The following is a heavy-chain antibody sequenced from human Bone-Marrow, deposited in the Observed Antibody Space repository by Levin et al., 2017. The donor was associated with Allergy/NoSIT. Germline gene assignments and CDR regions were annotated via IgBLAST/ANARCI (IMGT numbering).Heavy chain of an antibody. J-gene: IGHJ5*02. CDR3: ATFANFGPNWFDP. CDR2: MNPNSGST. CDR1: GYSFRSYD. V-gene: IGHV1-8*01. Sequence: ASVKVSCKASGYSFRSYDINWLRQAAGQGLEWMAWMNPNSGSTGFAQTFQDRITLTRDLHTDTAYMELTHLTSEDTAIYYCATFANFGPNWFDPWGQGTLVTVSS. D-gene: IGHD3-10*01.